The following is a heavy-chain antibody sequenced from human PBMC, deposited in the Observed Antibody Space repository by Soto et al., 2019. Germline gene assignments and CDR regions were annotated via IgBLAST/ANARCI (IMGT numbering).Heavy chain of an antibody. J-gene: IGHJ4*02. CDR3: ARGTYYDSSGHASYFDY. CDR1: GGTFSSYA. V-gene: IGHV1-69*01. Sequence: QVQLVQSGAEVKKPGSSVKVSCKASGGTFSSYAISWVRQAPGQGLEWMGGIIPIFGTANYAQKFQGSVTITADESTSTAYMELSSLRSEDTAVYYCARGTYYDSSGHASYFDYWGQGTLVTVSS. CDR2: IIPIFGTA. D-gene: IGHD3-22*01.